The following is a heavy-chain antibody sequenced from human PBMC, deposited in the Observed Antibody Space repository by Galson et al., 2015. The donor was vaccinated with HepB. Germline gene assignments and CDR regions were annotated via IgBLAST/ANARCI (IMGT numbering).Heavy chain of an antibody. CDR3: ARWGIRGVNDY. CDR1: GFTFNSSS. V-gene: IGHV3-21*01. D-gene: IGHD3-10*01. J-gene: IGHJ4*02. CDR2: ISNSSSYI. Sequence: SLRLSCAASGFTFNSSSMNWVRQAPGKGLEWVPSISNSSSYIYHADSVKGRFTISRDNAKDSLYMQMNSLRAGDTAVYYWARWGIRGVNDYWGQGTLVTVSS.